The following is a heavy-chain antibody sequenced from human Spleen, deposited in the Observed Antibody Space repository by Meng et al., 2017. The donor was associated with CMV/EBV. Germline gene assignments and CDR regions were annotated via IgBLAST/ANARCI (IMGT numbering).Heavy chain of an antibody. Sequence: SQTLSLTCGVYSGSLSGYYWSWIRQPPGKGLEWIGEINHSGSSDYNPSLKSRVTISVDTSKNQFSLKLSSVTAADTAVYYCARRRERGGAAAAHWGQGTLVTVSS. D-gene: IGHD6-13*01. CDR2: INHSGSS. CDR1: SGSLSGYY. V-gene: IGHV4-34*01. J-gene: IGHJ4*02. CDR3: ARRRERGGAAAAH.